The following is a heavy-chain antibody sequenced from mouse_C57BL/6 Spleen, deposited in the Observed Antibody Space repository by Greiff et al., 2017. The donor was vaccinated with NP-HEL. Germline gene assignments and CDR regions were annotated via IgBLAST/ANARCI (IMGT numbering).Heavy chain of an antibody. Sequence: EVKLQESGPGLVKPSQSLSLTCSVTGYSITSGYYWNWIRQFPGNKLEWMGYISYDGSNNYNPSLKNRISITRDTSKNQFFLKLNSVTTEDTATYYCARVLDCFDYWGQGTTLTVSS. CDR3: ARVLDCFDY. CDR1: GYSITSGYY. D-gene: IGHD1-1*01. CDR2: ISYDGSN. J-gene: IGHJ2*01. V-gene: IGHV3-6*01.